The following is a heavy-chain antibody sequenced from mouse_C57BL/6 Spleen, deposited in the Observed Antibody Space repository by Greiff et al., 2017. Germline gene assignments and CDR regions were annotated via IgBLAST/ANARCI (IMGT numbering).Heavy chain of an antibody. J-gene: IGHJ3*01. Sequence: QVQLQQSGPELVKPGASVKISCKASGYAFSSSWMNWVKQRPGKGLEWIGRIYPGDGDTNYNGKFKGKATLTADKSSSTAYMQLSSLTSEDSAVYFCAREGYDYDVRFAYWGQGTLVTVSA. D-gene: IGHD2-4*01. V-gene: IGHV1-82*01. CDR2: IYPGDGDT. CDR1: GYAFSSSW. CDR3: AREGYDYDVRFAY.